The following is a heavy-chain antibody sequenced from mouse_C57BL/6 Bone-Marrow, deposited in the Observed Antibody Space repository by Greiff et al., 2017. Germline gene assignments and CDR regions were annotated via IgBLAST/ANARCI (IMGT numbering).Heavy chain of an antibody. Sequence: EVKLMESGAELVRPGASVKLSCTASGFNIKDYYMHWVKQRPEQGLEWIGRIDPEDGDTEYAPKFQGKATMTADTSSNTAYLQLSSLTSEDTAVYYCTIYYYGSSPAWFAYWGQGTLVTVSA. V-gene: IGHV14-1*01. CDR3: TIYYYGSSPAWFAY. D-gene: IGHD1-1*01. CDR1: GFNIKDYY. CDR2: IDPEDGDT. J-gene: IGHJ3*01.